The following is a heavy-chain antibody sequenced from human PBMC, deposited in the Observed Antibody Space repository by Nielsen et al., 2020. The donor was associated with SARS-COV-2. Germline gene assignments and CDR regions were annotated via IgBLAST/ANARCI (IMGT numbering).Heavy chain of an antibody. CDR2: ISWNSGSI. D-gene: IGHD3-10*01. CDR3: AKVASALWFGDGGDY. Sequence: GGSLRLSCAASGFTLDDYAMHWVRQAPGKGLEWVSGISWNSGSIGYADSVKGRFTISRDNAKNSLYLQMNSLRAEDTALYYCAKVASALWFGDGGDYWGQGTLVTVSS. V-gene: IGHV3-9*01. CDR1: GFTLDDYA. J-gene: IGHJ4*02.